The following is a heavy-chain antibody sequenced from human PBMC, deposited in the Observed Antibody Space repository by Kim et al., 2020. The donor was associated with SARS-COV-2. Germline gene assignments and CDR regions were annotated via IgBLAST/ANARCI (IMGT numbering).Heavy chain of an antibody. CDR3: AKCGYSYGYFEGHIDY. CDR1: GFTFSSYA. D-gene: IGHD5-18*01. V-gene: IGHV3-23*01. CDR2: ISGGGGTT. Sequence: GGSLRLSCAASGFTFSSYAMNWVRQAPGKGLEWVSGISGGGGTTCYADSVKGRFTISRDNSKNTLYLQMNSLRAEDTAVYHCAKCGYSYGYFEGHIDYWGQGTLVTVSS. J-gene: IGHJ4*02.